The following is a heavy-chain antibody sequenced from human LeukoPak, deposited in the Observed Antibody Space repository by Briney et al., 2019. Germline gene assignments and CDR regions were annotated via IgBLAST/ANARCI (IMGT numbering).Heavy chain of an antibody. CDR2: ISYDGSNK. Sequence: PGGSLRLSCAASGFTFSSYAMHWVRQAPGKGLEWVAVISYDGSNKYYADSVKGRFTISRDDAKSSLYLQMTSLRDEDTAVYYCVRGGDLDYWGQGTLVTVSS. J-gene: IGHJ4*02. CDR3: VRGGDLDY. CDR1: GFTFSSYA. D-gene: IGHD2-21*02. V-gene: IGHV3-30-3*01.